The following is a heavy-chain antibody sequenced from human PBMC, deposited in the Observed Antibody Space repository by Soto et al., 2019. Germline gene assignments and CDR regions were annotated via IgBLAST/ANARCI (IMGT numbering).Heavy chain of an antibody. Sequence: PGPSVKVSCKASGYAFTGYYMHWVRQAPGQGLEWMGWINPNSGGTNYAQKFQGRVTMTRDTSISTAYMELSRLRSDDTAVYYCARVNVVVVAATREYYFDYWGQGTLVTVSS. D-gene: IGHD2-15*01. CDR3: ARVNVVVVAATREYYFDY. CDR1: GYAFTGYY. CDR2: INPNSGGT. J-gene: IGHJ4*02. V-gene: IGHV1-2*02.